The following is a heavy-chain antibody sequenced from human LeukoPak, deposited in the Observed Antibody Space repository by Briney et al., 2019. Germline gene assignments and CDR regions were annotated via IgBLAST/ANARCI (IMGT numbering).Heavy chain of an antibody. V-gene: IGHV3-30*02. CDR2: IRYDGSNK. CDR3: AKGLGSSWYRPFDY. Sequence: GGSLRLSCAASGFTFSSYGMHWVRQAPGKGLEWVAFIRYDGSNKYYADSVKGRFTISRDNSKNTLYLQMNSLRAEDTAVYYCAKGLGSSWYRPFDYWGQGTLVTVSS. J-gene: IGHJ4*02. CDR1: GFTFSSYG. D-gene: IGHD6-13*01.